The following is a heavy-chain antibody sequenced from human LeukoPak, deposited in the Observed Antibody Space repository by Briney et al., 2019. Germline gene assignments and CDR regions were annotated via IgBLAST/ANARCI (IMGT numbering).Heavy chain of an antibody. CDR1: GFSFSSDA. Sequence: SLRLSCIGTGFSFSSDAMGWVRQAPGKGLEWVGFIRSKPYGGTTEFAAPVKGRFTISRDDSKSIAYLQMNSLKTEDTAVYFCTRGITPHAPFDAFDVWGQGTMVTVSS. CDR3: TRGITPHAPFDAFDV. J-gene: IGHJ3*01. CDR2: IRSKPYGGTT. D-gene: IGHD2-15*01. V-gene: IGHV3-49*04.